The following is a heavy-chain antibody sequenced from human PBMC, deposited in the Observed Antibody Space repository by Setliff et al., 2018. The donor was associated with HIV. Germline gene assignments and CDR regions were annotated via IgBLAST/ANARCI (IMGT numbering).Heavy chain of an antibody. J-gene: IGHJ4*03. CDR1: GFTVSSNY. Sequence: PGGSLRLSCAASGFTVSSNYMNWVRQAPGKGLEWVSIIYSGGTTYYADSVKGRFTISRDNSKNTLYLQMSSLRVEDTAVYHCARSPQGGYFDYWGQGTLVTVSS. CDR2: IYSGGTT. CDR3: ARSPQGGYFDY. V-gene: IGHV3-53*01.